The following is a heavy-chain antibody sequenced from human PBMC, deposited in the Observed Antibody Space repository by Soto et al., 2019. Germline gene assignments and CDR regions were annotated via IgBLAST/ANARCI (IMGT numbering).Heavy chain of an antibody. CDR2: ISSSGSTI. Sequence: GGSLRLSCAASGFTFSDYYMSWIRQAPGKGLEWVSYISSSGSTIYYADSVKGRFTISRDNAKNSLYLQMNSLRAEDTAVYYWARVSVSSGWAPDYWGQGTLVTVSS. J-gene: IGHJ4*02. CDR1: GFTFSDYY. D-gene: IGHD6-19*01. CDR3: ARVSVSSGWAPDY. V-gene: IGHV3-11*01.